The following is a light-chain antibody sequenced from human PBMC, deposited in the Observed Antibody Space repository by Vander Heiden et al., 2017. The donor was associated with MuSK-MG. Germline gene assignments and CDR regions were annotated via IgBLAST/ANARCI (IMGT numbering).Light chain of an antibody. CDR1: SHRRYY. CDR2: DKN. Sequence: SSELTQDPAVSVSFGRTVRTTCPGHSHRRYYGTWHQQQPDQAPGLVIYDKNNRPSGIPDRFSACSSGNTASLTITGGQAEDEAEYYCSTRDSRGDHVLFGGGTKLTVL. CDR3: STRDSRGDHVL. V-gene: IGLV3-19*01. J-gene: IGLJ2*01.